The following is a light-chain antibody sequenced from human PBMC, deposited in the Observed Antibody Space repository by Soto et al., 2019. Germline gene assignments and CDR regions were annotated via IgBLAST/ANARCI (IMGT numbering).Light chain of an antibody. V-gene: IGKV4-1*01. J-gene: IGKJ1*01. CDR2: WAS. Sequence: DIVMTQSPDSLAVSLGERATINCTSSQNVLYSSNKNYLAWFQQKPGQPPKLLIYWASTRESGVPDRFSGSGSGTDFTLTISSRQAEDVAVYYCQQYYRTPWTFGQGTKVEIK. CDR1: QNVLYSSNKNY. CDR3: QQYYRTPWT.